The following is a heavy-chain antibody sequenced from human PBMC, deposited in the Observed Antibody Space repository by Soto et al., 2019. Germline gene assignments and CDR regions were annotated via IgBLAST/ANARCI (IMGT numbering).Heavy chain of an antibody. CDR1: GGSISSSSYY. V-gene: IGHV4-39*01. Sequence: SETLSLTCTVSGGSISSSSYYWGWILQPPGKGLEWIGSIYYIGSTYYNPSLKSRVTISVDTSKNQFSLKLSSVTAADTAVHYCARLGEQQLVRFYSYHYGMDVWGQGTTVTVSS. J-gene: IGHJ6*02. CDR2: IYYIGST. D-gene: IGHD6-13*01. CDR3: ARLGEQQLVRFYSYHYGMDV.